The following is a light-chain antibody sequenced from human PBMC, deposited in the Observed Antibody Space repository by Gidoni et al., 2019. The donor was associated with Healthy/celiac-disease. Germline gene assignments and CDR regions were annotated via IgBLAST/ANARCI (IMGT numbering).Light chain of an antibody. V-gene: IGKV3-11*01. CDR2: DAS. J-gene: IGKJ5*01. Sequence: LVFNQSPATLSLSPGERATLSCRASQSVSIYLAWYQQKPGQAPRLLIYDASNRATGIPARFSGSGSGTDFTLTISSLEPEDFAVYYCQQRSNWLITFGQGTRLEIK. CDR1: QSVSIY. CDR3: QQRSNWLIT.